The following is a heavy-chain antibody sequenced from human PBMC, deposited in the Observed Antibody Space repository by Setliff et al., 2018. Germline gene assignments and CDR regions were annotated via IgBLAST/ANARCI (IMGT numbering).Heavy chain of an antibody. Sequence: PGGSLRLSCAASGFTFSNYAMNWVRQAPGKGLEWVSLISWDGGTTLYADSVRGRFTVSKDSSKNSLSLQMNSLRPDEGAVYFCAKAREARNWNSYYFDNWGQGTLVTVSS. CDR3: AKAREARNWNSYYFDN. J-gene: IGHJ4*02. V-gene: IGHV3-43D*04. D-gene: IGHD1-20*01. CDR2: ISWDGGTT. CDR1: GFTFSNYA.